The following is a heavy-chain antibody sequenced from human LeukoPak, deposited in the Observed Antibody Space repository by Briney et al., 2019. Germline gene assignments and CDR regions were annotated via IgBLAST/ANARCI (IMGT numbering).Heavy chain of an antibody. CDR2: ISSNGDNA. CDR1: GFTFSSYS. Sequence: PGGSLRLSCSASGFTFSSYSMYWVRQAPGKGLEYVSGISSNGDNAYNADSVKGRFTISRDNSKNTLYLQMSSLRADDTAVYYCVRGRTPPVRARYFDSWGQGTLVTVSS. V-gene: IGHV3-64D*06. J-gene: IGHJ4*02. D-gene: IGHD4-23*01. CDR3: VRGRTPPVRARYFDS.